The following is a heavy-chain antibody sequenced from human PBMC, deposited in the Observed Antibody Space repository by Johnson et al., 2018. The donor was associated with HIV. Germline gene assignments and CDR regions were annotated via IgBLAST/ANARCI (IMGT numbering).Heavy chain of an antibody. D-gene: IGHD5-24*01. CDR3: AREMAWEDAFDI. V-gene: IGHV3-30-3*01. J-gene: IGHJ3*02. CDR1: GFTFSSYV. CDR2: ISYDGSNK. Sequence: QVQLVESGGGVVQPGRSLRLSCAASGFTFSSYVMHWVRQAPGKGLEWVALISYDGSNKYYADSVKGRFTISRDNAKNSLYLQMNSLRAEDTAVFYCAREMAWEDAFDIWGQGTMVTVSS.